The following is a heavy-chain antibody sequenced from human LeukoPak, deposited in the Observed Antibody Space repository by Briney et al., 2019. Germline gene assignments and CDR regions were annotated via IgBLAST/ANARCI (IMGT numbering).Heavy chain of an antibody. CDR3: ASLVFDYGSGSFRAALDY. V-gene: IGHV3-23*01. D-gene: IGHD3-10*01. J-gene: IGHJ4*02. Sequence: GGSLRLSCAASGFTFSSYAMSWVRQAPGKGLEWVSAISGSGGSTYYADSVKGRFTISRDNAKNSLYLQMNSLRAEDTAVYYCASLVFDYGSGSFRAALDYWGQGTLVTVSS. CDR2: ISGSGGST. CDR1: GFTFSSYA.